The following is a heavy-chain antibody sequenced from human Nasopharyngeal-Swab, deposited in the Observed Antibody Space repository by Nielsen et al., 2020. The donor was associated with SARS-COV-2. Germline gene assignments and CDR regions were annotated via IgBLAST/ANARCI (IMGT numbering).Heavy chain of an antibody. CDR3: ARDRGGVYYYYGMDV. CDR1: GFTVSSNY. Sequence: GGSLRLSCAASGFTVSSNYMSWVRQAPGKGLEWVSVIYGGGSTYYADSVKGRFTISRDNSKNTLYLQMNSLRAEDTAVYYCARDRGGVYYYYGMDVWGQGTTVTVSS. CDR2: IYGGGST. J-gene: IGHJ6*02. D-gene: IGHD3-10*01. V-gene: IGHV3-53*01.